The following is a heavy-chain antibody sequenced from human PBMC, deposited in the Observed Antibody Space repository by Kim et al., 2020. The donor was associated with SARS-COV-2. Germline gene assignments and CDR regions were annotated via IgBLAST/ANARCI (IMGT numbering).Heavy chain of an antibody. D-gene: IGHD1-1*01. J-gene: IGHJ2*01. V-gene: IGHV3-11*06. Sequence: GGSLRLSCIASGFSFSGFYMSWIRQAPGKGLEWVSYISGGSTYTSHADSVKGRFTISRDNAKNSLYLQLNSLRADDTAVYYCARVRTGGYWYFDLWGRGTLVTVSS. CDR3: ARVRTGGYWYFDL. CDR1: GFSFSGFY. CDR2: ISGGSTYT.